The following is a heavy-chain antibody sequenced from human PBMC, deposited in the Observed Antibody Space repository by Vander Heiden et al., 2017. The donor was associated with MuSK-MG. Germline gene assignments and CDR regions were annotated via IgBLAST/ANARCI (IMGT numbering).Heavy chain of an antibody. D-gene: IGHD3-10*01. CDR3: ARHRDMTPLDNDPTYFYYYKIDA. CDR2: IEYDEKT. Sequence: HVQLQGSCTGLLKPSATPSLNCAVSRYSISNVYCWSWIRQSPGKGLEWIGCIEYDEKTRYNPSLQSRVTISLDRYKNQFSLKLSSVTAADPAIYYCARHRDMTPLDNDPTYFYYYKIDAWGTGRTVTVSS. V-gene: IGHV4-38-2*01. CDR1: RYSISNVYC. J-gene: IGHJ6*04.